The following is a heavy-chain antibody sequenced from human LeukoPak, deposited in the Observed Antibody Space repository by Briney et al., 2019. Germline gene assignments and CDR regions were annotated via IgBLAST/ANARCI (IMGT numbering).Heavy chain of an antibody. CDR1: GFTFSNAW. Sequence: GGSLRLSCAASGFTFSNAWMSWVRQAPGKGLEWVGRIKSKTDGGTTDYAAPVKGRFTISRDDSKNTLYLQMNSLKTEDTAVYYCVCGYSYYYYYMDVWGKGTTVTVSS. V-gene: IGHV3-15*01. CDR2: IKSKTDGGTT. CDR3: VCGYSYYYYYMDV. J-gene: IGHJ6*03.